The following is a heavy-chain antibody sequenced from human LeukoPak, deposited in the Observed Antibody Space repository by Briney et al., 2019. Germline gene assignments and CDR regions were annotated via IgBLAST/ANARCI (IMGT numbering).Heavy chain of an antibody. Sequence: GASVKVSCKASGGTFSSYAIRWVRQAPGQGLEWMGGIIPIFGTANYAQKFQGRVTITADKSTSTAYMELSSLRSEDTAVYYCARDGRGGHYYYYYYMDVWGKGTTVTVSS. CDR3: ARDGRGGHYYYYYYMDV. CDR1: GGTFSSYA. V-gene: IGHV1-69*06. CDR2: IIPIFGTA. J-gene: IGHJ6*03.